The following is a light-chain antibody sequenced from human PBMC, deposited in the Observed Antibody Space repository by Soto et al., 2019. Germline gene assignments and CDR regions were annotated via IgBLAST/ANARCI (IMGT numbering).Light chain of an antibody. Sequence: EIVLTQSPATLSLSPGGRATLSCRASQSVSSYLAWYQQKPGQAPRLLIYDASNRAPGIPARFSGSGSGTDFNLTISSLEPEDFAVYYCQQRSNWPKTFGQGNKVEIK. CDR2: DAS. CDR1: QSVSSY. V-gene: IGKV3-11*01. CDR3: QQRSNWPKT. J-gene: IGKJ1*01.